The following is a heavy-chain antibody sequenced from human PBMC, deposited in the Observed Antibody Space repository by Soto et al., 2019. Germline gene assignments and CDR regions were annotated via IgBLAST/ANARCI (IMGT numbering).Heavy chain of an antibody. CDR2: IIPIFGTA. D-gene: IGHD3-3*01. J-gene: IGHJ3*02. V-gene: IGHV1-69*01. CDR1: GGTFSSYA. Sequence: QVQLVQSGAEVKKPGSSVKVSCKASGGTFSSYAISWVRQAPGQGLEWMGGIIPIFGTANYAQKFQGRVTITEDESTSKAYMEMSSLRSEDTAVYYCARRLRFLEWFAFDIWGQGTMVTVSS. CDR3: ARRLRFLEWFAFDI.